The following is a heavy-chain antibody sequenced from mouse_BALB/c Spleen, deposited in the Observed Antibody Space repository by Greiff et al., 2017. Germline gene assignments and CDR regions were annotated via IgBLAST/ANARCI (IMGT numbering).Heavy chain of an antibody. CDR2: INPYNDGT. V-gene: IGHV1-14*01. CDR1: GYTFTSYV. J-gene: IGHJ4*01. Sequence: VHVKQSGPELVKPGASVKMSCKASGYTFTSYVMHWVKQKPGQGLEWIGYINPYNDGTKYNEKFKGKATLTSDKSSSTAYMELSSLTSEDSAVYYCARHHTFYAMDYWGQGTSVTVSS. CDR3: ARHHTFYAMDY. D-gene: IGHD6-1*01.